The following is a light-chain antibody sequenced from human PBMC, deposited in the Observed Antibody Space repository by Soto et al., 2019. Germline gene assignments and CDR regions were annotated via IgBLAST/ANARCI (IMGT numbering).Light chain of an antibody. J-gene: IGKJ2*01. CDR2: GAS. CDR1: QSVSSSY. CDR3: QQYGSSPSYT. V-gene: IGKV3-20*01. Sequence: EIVLTQSPGTLSLSPGERATLSCRASQSVSSSYLAWYQQKPRQAPRLLIYGASSTATGIPDRFSSSGSGAEYTLTISRREPEDFSVYYCQQYGSSPSYTFGQGTKLEIK.